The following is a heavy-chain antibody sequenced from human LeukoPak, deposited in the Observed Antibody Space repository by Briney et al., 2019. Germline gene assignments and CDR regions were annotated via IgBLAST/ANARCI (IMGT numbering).Heavy chain of an antibody. D-gene: IGHD6-19*01. J-gene: IGHJ2*01. V-gene: IGHV4-39*07. CDR1: GGSISSSSYS. CDR2: IYYGGST. CDR3: ARAGGSGWPWYFDL. Sequence: SETLSLTCTVSGGSISSSSYSWGWIRQPPGKGLEWIGSIYYGGSTYYNPSLKSRVTISVDTSKNQFSLKLSSVTAADTAVYYCARAGGSGWPWYFDLWGRGTLVTVSS.